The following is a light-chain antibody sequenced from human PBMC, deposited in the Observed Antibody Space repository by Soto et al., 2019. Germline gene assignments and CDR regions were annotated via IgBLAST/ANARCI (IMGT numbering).Light chain of an antibody. Sequence: DIQVTQSPSTLSASVGDRVTITCRASQSISAWLAWYQQKPGKVPRLLIYKASTLESGVPSRFSGSGSGTEFTLTISSLQPDDFATYYCQQYSSPCTFGQGTKLEI. V-gene: IGKV1-5*03. CDR3: QQYSSPCT. CDR1: QSISAW. J-gene: IGKJ2*02. CDR2: KAS.